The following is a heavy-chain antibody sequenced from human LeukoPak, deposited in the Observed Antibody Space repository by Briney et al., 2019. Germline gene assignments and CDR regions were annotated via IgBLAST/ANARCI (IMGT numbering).Heavy chain of an antibody. CDR3: AGYDCSGGTCLGG. D-gene: IGHD2-15*01. Sequence: SETLSLTCTVSGXSISNYYWSWIRQPPGKGLEWIGYINYGGSTNYNPSLKSRVTISVDTSKSQFSLKLSSVTAADTAVYYCAGYDCSGGTCLGGWGQGTLVTVSS. J-gene: IGHJ4*02. V-gene: IGHV4-59*01. CDR2: INYGGST. CDR1: GXSISNYY.